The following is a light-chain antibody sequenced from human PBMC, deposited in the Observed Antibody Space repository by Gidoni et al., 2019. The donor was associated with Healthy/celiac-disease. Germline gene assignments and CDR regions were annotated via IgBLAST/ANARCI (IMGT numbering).Light chain of an antibody. CDR2: AAS. Sequence: IPMTQSPSSLSASVGDRVTITCRASQGISSYLNWYQQKPGKAPKRLIYAASSLQSGVPSRFSGSGSGTDFTLTISSLQPEDFATYYCQQNYSNPRTFGQGTKVEIK. J-gene: IGKJ1*01. V-gene: IGKV1-39*01. CDR1: QGISSY. CDR3: QQNYSNPRT.